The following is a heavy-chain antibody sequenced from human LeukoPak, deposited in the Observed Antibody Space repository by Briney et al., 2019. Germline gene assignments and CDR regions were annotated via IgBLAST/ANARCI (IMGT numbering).Heavy chain of an antibody. Sequence: GGSLRLSCAASGFTFNSYAMSWVRQAPGKRLEWVSAMSGSGGSTYYADSVKGRFTISRDNAKNTLYLQMNSLRAEDTAVYYCAKDRGVRSDIWGQGTMVTVSS. J-gene: IGHJ3*02. CDR1: GFTFNSYA. D-gene: IGHD4-17*01. CDR3: AKDRGVRSDI. CDR2: MSGSGGST. V-gene: IGHV3-23*01.